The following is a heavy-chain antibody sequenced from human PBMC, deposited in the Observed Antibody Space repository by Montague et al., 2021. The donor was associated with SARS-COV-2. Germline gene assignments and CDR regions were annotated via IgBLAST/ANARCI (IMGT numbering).Heavy chain of an antibody. CDR3: ARGRAYYDSKSYVPGWGWGYFDS. Sequence: SETLSLTCAVSGGSLSRDGNYWTWIRLHPGKGLEWIGSIYYSGSTNYNPSLKSRLAISVDTSKDQFSLKLMSVTAADTAVYYCARGRAYYDSKSYVPGWGWGYFDSWGQGALVTVAS. D-gene: IGHD3-16*01. CDR1: GGSLSRDGNY. J-gene: IGHJ4*02. CDR2: IYYSGST. V-gene: IGHV4-61*08.